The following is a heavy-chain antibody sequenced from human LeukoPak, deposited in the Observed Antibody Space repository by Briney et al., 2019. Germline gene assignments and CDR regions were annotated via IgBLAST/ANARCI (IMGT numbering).Heavy chain of an antibody. CDR2: IYYSGST. CDR3: ARWELGDAFDI. CDR1: GGSISSYY. J-gene: IGHJ3*02. V-gene: IGHV4-59*01. Sequence: PSETLSLTCTVSGGSISSYYWSWIRQPPGKGLEWIGYIYYSGSTNYNRSLKSRVTISVDTSKNQFSLKLSSVTAADTAVYYCARWELGDAFDIWGQGTMVTVSS. D-gene: IGHD1-26*01.